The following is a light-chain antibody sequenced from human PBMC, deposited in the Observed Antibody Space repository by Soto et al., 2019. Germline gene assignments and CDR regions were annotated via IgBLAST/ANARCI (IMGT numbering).Light chain of an antibody. Sequence: DIQMTQSPSTLSESVGDRVTINCRASQSISSWLAWYQQKPGKAAKLLIYKASSLESGVPSRFSGSGSGTEFTLTISSLQPDDFATYYCQQYNSYPWTFGQGTKVEIK. CDR1: QSISSW. J-gene: IGKJ1*01. CDR3: QQYNSYPWT. CDR2: KAS. V-gene: IGKV1-5*03.